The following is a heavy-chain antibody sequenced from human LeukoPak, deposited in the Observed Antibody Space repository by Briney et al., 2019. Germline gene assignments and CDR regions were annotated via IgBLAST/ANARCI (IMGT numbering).Heavy chain of an antibody. J-gene: IGHJ4*02. D-gene: IGHD3-22*01. Sequence: GGTVRLSCAASGFTFSSYSMNWVRQAPGKGLEWVSSISSSSSYIYYADSVKGRFTISRDNAKNSLYLQMNSLRAEDTAVYYCARGAVNYYDSRGYLGYWGQGTLVSVSS. CDR2: ISSSSSYI. CDR3: ARGAVNYYDSRGYLGY. CDR1: GFTFSSYS. V-gene: IGHV3-21*01.